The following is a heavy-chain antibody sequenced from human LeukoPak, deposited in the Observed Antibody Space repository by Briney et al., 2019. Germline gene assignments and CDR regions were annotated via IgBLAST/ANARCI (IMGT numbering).Heavy chain of an antibody. CDR1: GFTFSTYS. V-gene: IGHV3-21*01. Sequence: GGSLRLSCAASGFTFSTYSMNWVRQAPGKGLEWVSAISSGSSYIYYADSMKGRFTISRDNAKNSLYLQMNSLRAEDTAVYYCARDRSRVSDYWGQGTLVTVSS. CDR2: ISSGSSYI. CDR3: ARDRSRVSDY. J-gene: IGHJ4*02.